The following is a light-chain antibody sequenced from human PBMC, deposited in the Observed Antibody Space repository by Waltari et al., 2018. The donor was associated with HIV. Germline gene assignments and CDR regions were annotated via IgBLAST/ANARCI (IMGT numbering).Light chain of an antibody. CDR2: AAS. CDR1: QTISSY. CDR3: QQSYNTPRT. J-gene: IGKJ1*01. Sequence: DIQMTQSPSSLSPSVGDRVTITCRASQTISSYLNWYQQKPGKAPKLLIYAASTLQRGVPLRFSGSGSGTDFTLTISSLQPEDFATYYCQQSYNTPRTFGQGTKVEI. V-gene: IGKV1-39*01.